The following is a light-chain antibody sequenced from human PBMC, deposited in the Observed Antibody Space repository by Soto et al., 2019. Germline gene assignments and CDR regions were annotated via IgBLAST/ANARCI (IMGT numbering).Light chain of an antibody. CDR2: EVT. V-gene: IGLV2-8*01. Sequence: QSALTQPPSASGSPGQSITISCTGTSSDVGGFNYVSWHQQHPGKAPKVIIYEVTKRPSGVPDRFSGSKSANTASLTVSGLQAEDGADYYCSSYAGSNNPLFVFGTGTKVTVL. J-gene: IGLJ1*01. CDR3: SSYAGSNNPLFV. CDR1: SSDVGGFNY.